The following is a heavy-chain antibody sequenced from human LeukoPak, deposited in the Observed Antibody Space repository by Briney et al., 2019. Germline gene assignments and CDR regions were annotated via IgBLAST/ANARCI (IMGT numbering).Heavy chain of an antibody. V-gene: IGHV4-59*01. CDR3: ARDPRYDYGMDV. CDR2: IYYSGST. J-gene: IGHJ6*02. Sequence: SETLSLTCAVSGGSISSYYWSWIRQPPGKGLEWIGYIYYSGSTNYNPSLKSRVTISIDTSKNQFSLKLSSVTAADTAVYYCARDPRYDYGMDVWGQGTTVTVSS. CDR1: GGSISSYY.